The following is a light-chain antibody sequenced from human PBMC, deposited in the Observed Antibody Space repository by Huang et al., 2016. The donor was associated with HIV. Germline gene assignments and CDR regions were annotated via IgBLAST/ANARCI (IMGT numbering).Light chain of an antibody. Sequence: EIVLTQSPPTLSVSPGETATLSCRASHNVRDKLAWYQQRPGQPPRLLIHGASTRATGIPARFSGIGSGTEFTLTISSLQSEDFAVYHCQQYNKWPPYTFGQGTKVEIK. J-gene: IGKJ2*01. CDR3: QQYNKWPPYT. CDR1: HNVRDK. CDR2: GAS. V-gene: IGKV3-15*01.